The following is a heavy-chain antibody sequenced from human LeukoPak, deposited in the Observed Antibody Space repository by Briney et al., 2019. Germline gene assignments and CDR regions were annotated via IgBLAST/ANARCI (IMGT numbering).Heavy chain of an antibody. Sequence: GASVKVSCKASGYTLTGYYMHWVRQAPGQGLEWMGGINPNSGGTNYAQKFQGRVTMTRDTSISTAYMELSRLRSDDTAVYYCARDQYDILTGYYFDYWGQGTLVTVSS. D-gene: IGHD3-9*01. CDR3: ARDQYDILTGYYFDY. J-gene: IGHJ4*02. V-gene: IGHV1-2*02. CDR1: GYTLTGYY. CDR2: INPNSGGT.